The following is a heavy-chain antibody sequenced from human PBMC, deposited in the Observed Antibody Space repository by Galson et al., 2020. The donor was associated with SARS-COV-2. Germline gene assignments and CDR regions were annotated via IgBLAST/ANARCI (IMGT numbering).Heavy chain of an antibody. V-gene: IGHV3-30-3*01. Sequence: GGSLRLSCASSGFTFSTYPMHWVRQAPGHGLAGVAAISYEGSNQFYAASVKGRFTISRDNSRNTLYLQMNSLRAEDTALFYCARVGAYCGGECGDFWGHGTQVTVSS. CDR1: GFTFSTYP. D-gene: IGHD2-21*01. CDR2: ISYEGSNQ. J-gene: IGHJ4*01. CDR3: ARVGAYCGGECGDF.